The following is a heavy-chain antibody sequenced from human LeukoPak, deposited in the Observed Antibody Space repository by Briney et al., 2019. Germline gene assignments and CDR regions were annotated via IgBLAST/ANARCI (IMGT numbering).Heavy chain of an antibody. V-gene: IGHV1-69*13. Sequence: ASVKVSCKASGYTFTSYAISWVRQAPGQGLEWMGGIIPIFGTANYAQKFQGRVTITADESTSTAYMELSSLRSEDTAVYYCARSPLEPPYVFLASRGQHYFDYWGQGTLVTVSS. CDR2: IIPIFGTA. CDR1: GYTFTSYA. CDR3: ARSPLEPPYVFLASRGQHYFDY. D-gene: IGHD3-3*01. J-gene: IGHJ4*02.